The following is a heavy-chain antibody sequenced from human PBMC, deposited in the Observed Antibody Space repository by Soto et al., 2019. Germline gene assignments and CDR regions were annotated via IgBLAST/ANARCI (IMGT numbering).Heavy chain of an antibody. V-gene: IGHV1-8*01. Sequence: ASVKVSCTDSGYTFTSYDINWVRQATGQGLEWMGWMNPNSGNTGYAQKFQGRVTMTRNTSISTAYMELSSLRSEDTAVYYCARGYGDYGEDAFDIWGQGTMVTVSS. D-gene: IGHD4-17*01. CDR3: ARGYGDYGEDAFDI. J-gene: IGHJ3*02. CDR1: GYTFTSYD. CDR2: MNPNSGNT.